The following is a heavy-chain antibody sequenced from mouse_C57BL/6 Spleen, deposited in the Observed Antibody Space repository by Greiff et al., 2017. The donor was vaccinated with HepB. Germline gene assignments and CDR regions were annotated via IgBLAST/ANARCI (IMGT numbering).Heavy chain of an antibody. CDR3: ARRLGRGYFDY. V-gene: IGHV1-69*01. CDR1: GYTFTSYW. Sequence: VKLQQPGAELVMPGASVKLSCKASGYTFTSYWMHWVKQRPGQGLEWIGEIDPSDSYTNYNQKFKGKSTLTVDKSSSTAYMQLSSLTSEDSAVYYCARRLGRGYFDYWGQGTTLTVSS. D-gene: IGHD4-1*01. CDR2: IDPSDSYT. J-gene: IGHJ2*01.